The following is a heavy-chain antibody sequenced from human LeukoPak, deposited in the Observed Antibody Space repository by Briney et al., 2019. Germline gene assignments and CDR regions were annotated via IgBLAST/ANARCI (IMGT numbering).Heavy chain of an antibody. CDR2: INEDGSAK. CDR3: TRSRRDGNDY. J-gene: IGHJ4*02. D-gene: IGHD5-24*01. Sequence: GGSLRLSCAASGFTFSSSWMSWVRQAPGKGLEWVANINEDGSAKYYADSVKGRFTISRDNAKRSLDLQVNSLRAEDTAVYYCTRSRRDGNDYWGQGTLVTVSS. V-gene: IGHV3-7*01. CDR1: GFTFSSSW.